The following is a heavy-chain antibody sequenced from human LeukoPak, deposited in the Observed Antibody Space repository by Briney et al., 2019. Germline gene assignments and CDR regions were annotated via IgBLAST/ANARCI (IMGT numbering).Heavy chain of an antibody. Sequence: SETLSLTCAVYGGSFSGYYWSWIRQLPGKGLEWIGEINHSGSTNYNPSLKSRVTISVDTSKNQFSLKLSSVTAADTAVYYCARLLRYFDWLSDAFDIWGQGTMVTVSS. D-gene: IGHD3-9*01. CDR3: ARLLRYFDWLSDAFDI. CDR1: GGSFSGYY. V-gene: IGHV4-34*01. CDR2: INHSGST. J-gene: IGHJ3*02.